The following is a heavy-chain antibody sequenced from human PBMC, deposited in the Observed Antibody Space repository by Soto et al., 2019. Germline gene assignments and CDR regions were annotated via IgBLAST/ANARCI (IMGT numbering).Heavy chain of an antibody. D-gene: IGHD6-6*01. V-gene: IGHV1-69*12. CDR1: GGTFSSYA. J-gene: IGHJ4*02. CDR3: ARVGEYSSSSGVFDY. Sequence: QVQLVQSGAEVKKPGSSVKVSCKASGGTFSSYAISWVRQAPGQGLEWMGGIIPIFGTANYAQKFEGRVTITADESTSRAYMELSSLRSEDTAVYYCARVGEYSSSSGVFDYWGQGTLVTVSS. CDR2: IIPIFGTA.